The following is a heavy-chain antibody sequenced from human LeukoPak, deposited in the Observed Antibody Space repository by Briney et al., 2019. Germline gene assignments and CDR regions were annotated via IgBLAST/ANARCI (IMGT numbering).Heavy chain of an antibody. Sequence: SETLSLTCTVSGGSISSSSYYWVWIRQPPGKGLEWIGSIYYSGSTYYNPSLKSRVTISVDTSKNQFSLKLSSVTAADTAVYSCARHASIAVAGPLHQVDWFDPWGQGTLVTVSS. CDR3: ARHASIAVAGPLHQVDWFDP. CDR2: IYYSGST. J-gene: IGHJ5*02. V-gene: IGHV4-39*01. CDR1: GGSISSSSYY. D-gene: IGHD6-19*01.